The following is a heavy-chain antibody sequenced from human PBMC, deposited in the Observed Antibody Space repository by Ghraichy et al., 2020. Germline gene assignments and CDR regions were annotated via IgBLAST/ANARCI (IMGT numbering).Heavy chain of an antibody. D-gene: IGHD3-10*01. CDR1: GGSFSGYY. Sequence: SETLSLTCAVYGGSFSGYYWSWIRQPPGKGLEWIGEINHSGSTNYNPSLKSRVTISVDTSKNQFSLKLSSVTAADTAVYYCARGLLSLWFGELYHNWFDPWGQGTLVTVSS. V-gene: IGHV4-34*01. CDR2: INHSGST. CDR3: ARGLLSLWFGELYHNWFDP. J-gene: IGHJ5*02.